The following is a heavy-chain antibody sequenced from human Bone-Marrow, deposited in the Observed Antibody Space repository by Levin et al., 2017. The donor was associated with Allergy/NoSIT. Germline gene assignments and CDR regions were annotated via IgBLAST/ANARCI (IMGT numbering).Heavy chain of an antibody. J-gene: IGHJ3*02. CDR2: IWSDGSNK. CDR3: ARADVVRGIRSFDI. Sequence: GGSLRLSCAASGFTFSSYSMHWVRQAPDKGLEWVAMIWSDGSNKYYADSVKGRFTISRDNSKDTAYVQMNSLRDEDTAVYYCARADVVRGIRSFDIWGQGTMVTVSS. CDR1: GFTFSSYS. V-gene: IGHV3-33*01. D-gene: IGHD2-21*01.